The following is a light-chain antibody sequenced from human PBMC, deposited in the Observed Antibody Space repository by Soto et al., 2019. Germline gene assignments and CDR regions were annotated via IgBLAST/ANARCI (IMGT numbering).Light chain of an antibody. CDR2: KVS. CDR3: MQTAHFPIT. Sequence: EILITQTPLSSVVDQGQHGSISFKSILSPLHSDGDTYLSWLHQRPGQPPRLLIYKVSSRFPGVSDRFSGRGAGTNFALKISRVEPEDAGVYYCMQTAHFPITIAQGTRLEIK. V-gene: IGKV2-24*01. J-gene: IGKJ5*01. CDR1: LSPLHSDGDTY.